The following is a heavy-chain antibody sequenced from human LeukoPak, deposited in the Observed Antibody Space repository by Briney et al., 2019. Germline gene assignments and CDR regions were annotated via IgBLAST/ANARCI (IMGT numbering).Heavy chain of an antibody. J-gene: IGHJ4*02. Sequence: ASVKVCCTASGYTFTSHGFTWVRQAPGQGLGWMGSISTSNGNRIYAQTLQGRVTMTTDTSTSTAFMELRSLRSDDTAVYYCARDPGSAWYDYWGQGTLVTVSS. V-gene: IGHV1-18*04. CDR3: ARDPGSAWYDY. CDR2: ISTSNGNR. D-gene: IGHD6-19*01. CDR1: GYTFTSHG.